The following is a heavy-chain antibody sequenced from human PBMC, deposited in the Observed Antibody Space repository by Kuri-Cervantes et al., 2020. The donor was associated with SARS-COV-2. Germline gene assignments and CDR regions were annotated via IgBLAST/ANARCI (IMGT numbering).Heavy chain of an antibody. Sequence: GGSLRLSCAASGFSFSGYAMSWVRQAPGKGLERVSAISAGGDTVLYADSVRGCFTISRDNSKNTLYLQTNSLRAEDTAIYYCAKVILNSDSSTLGRFDFWGLGTLVTVSS. D-gene: IGHD6-13*01. CDR2: ISAGGDTV. V-gene: IGHV3-23*01. CDR1: GFSFSGYA. J-gene: IGHJ4*02. CDR3: AKVILNSDSSTLGRFDF.